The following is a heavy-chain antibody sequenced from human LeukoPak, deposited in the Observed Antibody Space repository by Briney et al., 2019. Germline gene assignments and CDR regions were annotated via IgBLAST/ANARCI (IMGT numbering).Heavy chain of an antibody. CDR3: ARGGYCSSSSCYRLRPFDY. J-gene: IGHJ4*02. CDR2: IYPGDSDT. Sequence: NLGESLKISCKGSGYSFTSYWIGWVRQMPGKGLEWMGIIYPGDSDTRYSPSFQGQVTISADKSISTAYLQWSSLKASDTAMYYCARGGYCSSSSCYRLRPFDYWGQGTLVTVSS. D-gene: IGHD2-2*01. CDR1: GYSFTSYW. V-gene: IGHV5-51*01.